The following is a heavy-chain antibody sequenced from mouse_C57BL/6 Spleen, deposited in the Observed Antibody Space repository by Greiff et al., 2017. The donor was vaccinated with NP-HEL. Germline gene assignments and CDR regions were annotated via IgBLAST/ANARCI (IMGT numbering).Heavy chain of an antibody. CDR3: ARSELGRDFDY. Sequence: VQLQQSGPELVKPGASVKISCKASGYSFTGYYMNWVKQSPEKSLEWIGEINPSTGGTTSNQKFKAKATLTVDKSSSTAYMQLKSLTSEDSAVYYCARSELGRDFDYWGQGTTLTVSS. V-gene: IGHV1-42*01. CDR1: GYSFTGYY. D-gene: IGHD4-1*01. CDR2: INPSTGGT. J-gene: IGHJ2*01.